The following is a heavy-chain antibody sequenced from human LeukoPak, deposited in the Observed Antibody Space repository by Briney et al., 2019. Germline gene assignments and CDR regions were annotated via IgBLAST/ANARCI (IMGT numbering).Heavy chain of an antibody. V-gene: IGHV3-74*01. CDR1: GFTFSSPW. CDR2: INADGSTI. Sequence: PGGSLRLSCAASGFTFSSPWMHWVRQAPGKGGGGVSRINADGSTINYADSVEGRFTISRDNAKNTLYLQMNSLRAEDTAVYFCARGFLRRGSPVDFWGQGTPVTVTS. J-gene: IGHJ4*02. D-gene: IGHD2/OR15-2a*01. CDR3: ARGFLRRGSPVDF.